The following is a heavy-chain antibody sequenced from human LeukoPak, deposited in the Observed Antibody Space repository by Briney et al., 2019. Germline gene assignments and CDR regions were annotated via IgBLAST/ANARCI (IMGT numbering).Heavy chain of an antibody. CDR1: GFTFSSYG. CDR2: ISYDGSNK. CDR3: AKGLSGDY. Sequence: GGSLRLSCAASGFTFSSYGMHWVRQAPGKGLEWVAVISYDGSNKYYADSVKGRFTISRDNSKNTLYLQMNSLRAEDTAVYYCAKGLSGDYWGQGTLVTVSS. J-gene: IGHJ4*02. V-gene: IGHV3-30*18.